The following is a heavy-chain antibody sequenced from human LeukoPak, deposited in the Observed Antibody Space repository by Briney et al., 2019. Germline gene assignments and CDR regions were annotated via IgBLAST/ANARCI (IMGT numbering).Heavy chain of an antibody. V-gene: IGHV4-39*01. J-gene: IGHJ4*02. CDR3: ARALQDIVVVPATAFDY. D-gene: IGHD2-2*01. CDR2: IYYSGST. CDR1: GGFISSSSYY. Sequence: SETLSLTCTVSGGFISSSSYYWGWIRQPPGKGLGWIGSIYYSGSTYYNPSLKRRVTICVDTSKNQFSLKLSSVTAADTAVYYCARALQDIVVVPATAFDYWGQGTLVTVSS.